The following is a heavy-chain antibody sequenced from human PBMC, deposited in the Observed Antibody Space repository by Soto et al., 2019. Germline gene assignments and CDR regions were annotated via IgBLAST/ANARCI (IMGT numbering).Heavy chain of an antibody. CDR3: ARLSTSTPDYYYYYGMDV. J-gene: IGHJ6*02. CDR2: IDPSDSYT. D-gene: IGHD2-2*01. CDR1: GYSFTSYW. V-gene: IGHV5-10-1*01. Sequence: PGESLKISCKCSGYSFTSYWISWVRQMPGKGLEWMGRIDPSDSYTNYSPSFQGHVTISADKSISTAYLQWSSLKASDTAMYYCARLSTSTPDYYYYYGMDVWGQGTTVTVSS.